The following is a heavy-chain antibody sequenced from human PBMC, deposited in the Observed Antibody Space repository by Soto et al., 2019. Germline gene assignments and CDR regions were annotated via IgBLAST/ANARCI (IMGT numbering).Heavy chain of an antibody. V-gene: IGHV4-59*01. CDR1: GGSISSYY. D-gene: IGHD3-10*01. CDR3: ARYRGSMYYFDY. CDR2: IYYSGST. Sequence: SETLSLTCTVSGGSISSYYWSWIRQPPGKGLEWIGYIYYSGSTNYNPSLKSRVTISVDTSKNQFSLKLSSVTAADTAVYYCARYRGSMYYFDYWGQGTLVTVSS. J-gene: IGHJ4*02.